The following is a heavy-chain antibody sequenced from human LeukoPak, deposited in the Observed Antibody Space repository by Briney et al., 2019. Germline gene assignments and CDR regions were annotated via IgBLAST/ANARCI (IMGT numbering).Heavy chain of an antibody. Sequence: GGSLRLSCAASGFTFSSYWMSWVRQAPGKGLEWVANIKQDGSEKYYVDSVKGRFTISRDNAKNSLYLQMNSLRAEDTAVYYCARGSIAARPGSWDWFDPWGQGTLVTVSS. D-gene: IGHD6-6*01. V-gene: IGHV3-7*01. CDR2: IKQDGSEK. CDR3: ARGSIAARPGSWDWFDP. CDR1: GFTFSSYW. J-gene: IGHJ5*02.